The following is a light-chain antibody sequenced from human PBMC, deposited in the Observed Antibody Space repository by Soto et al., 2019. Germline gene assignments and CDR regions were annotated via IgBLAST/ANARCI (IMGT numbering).Light chain of an antibody. J-gene: IGLJ2*01. Sequence: QSALTQPASVSGSPGQSITISCTRTSSDVGAYNYVSWYQQHPGKAPKLMIYDVSNRPSGVSNRVSGAKSGNTASLTISGLQAADEADYYCSSYTSSSTLDVVFGGGTQLTVL. CDR1: SSDVGAYNY. V-gene: IGLV2-14*03. CDR3: SSYTSSSTLDVV. CDR2: DVS.